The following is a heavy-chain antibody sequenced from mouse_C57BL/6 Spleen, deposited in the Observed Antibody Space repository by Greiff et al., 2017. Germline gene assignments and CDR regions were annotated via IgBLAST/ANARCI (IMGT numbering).Heavy chain of an antibody. CDR2: INPNNGGT. CDR3: ARRFLPPYDEAMDY. Sequence: VQLQQSGPELVKPGASVKIPCKASGYTFTDYNMDWVKQSHGKSLEWIGDINPNNGGTIYNQKFKGKATLTVDKSSSTAYMELRSLTSEDTAVYYCARRFLPPYDEAMDYWGQGTSVTVSS. V-gene: IGHV1-18*01. D-gene: IGHD2-12*01. CDR1: GYTFTDYN. J-gene: IGHJ4*01.